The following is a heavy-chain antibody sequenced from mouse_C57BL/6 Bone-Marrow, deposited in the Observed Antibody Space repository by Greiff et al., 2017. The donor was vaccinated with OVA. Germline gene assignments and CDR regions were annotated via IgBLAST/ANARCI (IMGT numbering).Heavy chain of an antibody. CDR2: ISSGGSYT. D-gene: IGHD2-4*01. Sequence: EVKLVESGGDLVKPGGSLKLSCAASGFTFSSYGMSWVRQTPDKRLEWVATISSGGSYTYYPDSVKGRFTISRDNAKNTLYLQMSSLKSEDTAMYYCARPHYDYEWYFDVWGTGTTVTVSS. CDR1: GFTFSSYG. V-gene: IGHV5-6*01. CDR3: ARPHYDYEWYFDV. J-gene: IGHJ1*03.